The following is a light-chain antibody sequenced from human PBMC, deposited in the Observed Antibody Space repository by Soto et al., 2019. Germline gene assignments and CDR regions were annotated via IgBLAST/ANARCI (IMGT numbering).Light chain of an antibody. Sequence: QSVLTQPPSVSGAPGQRVTISCTGSSSNIGAGYDVHWYQQLPGTAPKLLIYGNSNRPSGVPDRFSGSKSGTSASLAITGLQAEDEADYYCQSYDSSLSHVVFGGGTQLPS. CDR2: GNS. V-gene: IGLV1-40*01. CDR3: QSYDSSLSHVV. CDR1: SSNIGAGYD. J-gene: IGLJ2*01.